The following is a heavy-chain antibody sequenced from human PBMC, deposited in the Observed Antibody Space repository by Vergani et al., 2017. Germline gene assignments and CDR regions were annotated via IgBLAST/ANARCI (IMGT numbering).Heavy chain of an antibody. Sequence: VQLEESGGGLVLPGRSLRLSCATSGFTLSNYDMQWIRQGPGKGLEFVAFIQFDGSNQYYADSVKGRFTLSSDFSKNTLYLQMNSLRTDDTATYYCAKHFRGWGIDYWGQGTHVIVS. J-gene: IGHJ4*02. CDR3: AKHFRGWGIDY. CDR1: GFTLSNYD. V-gene: IGHV3-30*02. CDR2: IQFDGSNQ. D-gene: IGHD3-16*01.